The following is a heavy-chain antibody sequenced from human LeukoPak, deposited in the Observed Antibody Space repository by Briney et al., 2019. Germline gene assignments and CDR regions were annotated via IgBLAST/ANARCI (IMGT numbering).Heavy chain of an antibody. CDR2: IYYSGST. V-gene: IGHV4-59*01. CDR1: GGSISSYY. D-gene: IGHD3-3*01. CDR3: ARVGPLRFLEWLPSWFDP. J-gene: IGHJ5*02. Sequence: SETLSLTCTVSGGSISSYYWSWIRQPPGKGLEWIGYIYYSGSTNYNPSLKSRVTISVDTSKNQFSLKLSSVTAADTAVYYCARVGPLRFLEWLPSWFDPWGQGTLVTVSS.